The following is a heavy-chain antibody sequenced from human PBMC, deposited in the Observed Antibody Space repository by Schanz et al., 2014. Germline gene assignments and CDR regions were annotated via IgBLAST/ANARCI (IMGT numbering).Heavy chain of an antibody. CDR2: ISPYNGNT. CDR3: AGTYCSSTSCYTGYYYMDV. D-gene: IGHD2-2*02. V-gene: IGHV1-18*01. J-gene: IGHJ6*03. Sequence: QVQLVQSGAEVKKPGASVKVSCKASGYTFTSYGINWVRQAPGQGLEWMGWISPYNGNTNYAQKVQGRVTMTTDTSTSTAYMELRNLRSDDTAVYYCAGTYCSSTSCYTGYYYMDVWGKGTTVTVSS. CDR1: GYTFTSYG.